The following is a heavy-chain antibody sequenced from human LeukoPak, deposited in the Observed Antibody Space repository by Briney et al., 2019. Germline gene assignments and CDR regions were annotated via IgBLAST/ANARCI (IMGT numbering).Heavy chain of an antibody. J-gene: IGHJ4*02. CDR1: GGSISSGDYY. V-gene: IGHV4-30-4*01. D-gene: IGHD3-10*01. Sequence: SETLSLTCTVSGGSISSGDYYWSWIRQPPGKGQEWIGYIYYSGSTYYNPSLKSRVTISVDTSKNQFSLKLSSVTAADTAVYYCARETSDTMVRGVLYFDYWGQGTLFTVSS. CDR3: ARETSDTMVRGVLYFDY. CDR2: IYYSGST.